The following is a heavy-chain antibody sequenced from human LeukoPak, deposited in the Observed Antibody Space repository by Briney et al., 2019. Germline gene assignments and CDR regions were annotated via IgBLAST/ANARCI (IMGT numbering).Heavy chain of an antibody. J-gene: IGHJ4*02. D-gene: IGHD2/OR15-2a*01. CDR1: GFTFSSYG. CDR2: ISYDGSNK. Sequence: PGRSLRLSCAASGFTFSSYGMHWVRQAPGKGLEWVAVISYDGSNKYYADSVKGRLTISRDNSKNTLYLQMNSLRAEDTAVYYCAKASVSNEPFDYWGQGTLVTVSS. V-gene: IGHV3-30*18. CDR3: AKASVSNEPFDY.